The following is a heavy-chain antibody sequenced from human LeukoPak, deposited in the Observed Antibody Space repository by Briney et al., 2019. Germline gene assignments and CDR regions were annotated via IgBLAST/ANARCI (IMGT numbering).Heavy chain of an antibody. CDR2: VSANGIST. J-gene: IGHJ4*02. CDR3: AKDRGYTTGRDFDY. V-gene: IGHV3-23*01. CDR1: GFTFGNYP. Sequence: RGSLRLSCAASGFTFGNYPMSWVRQAPGKGLEWVSVVSANGISTLYADSVKGRFTISRDNPMNTLYLQMSSLRAEDTAVYYCAKDRGYTTGRDFDYWGQGALVTVSS. D-gene: IGHD3-10*01.